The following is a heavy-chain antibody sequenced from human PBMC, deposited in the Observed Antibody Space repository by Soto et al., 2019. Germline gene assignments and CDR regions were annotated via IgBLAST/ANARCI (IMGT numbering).Heavy chain of an antibody. D-gene: IGHD2-21*02. J-gene: IGHJ3*02. CDR2: INHDGSTT. Sequence: EEQLVESGGGLVQPGGSLRLSCAASGFTFSSYWMHWVRQAPGKGLVWASGINHDGSTTSYADSVKGRFTISRDNAKNTLYLQMNSLRAEDTAVYYCATVGCGGDCLSPHIWGQGTMVTVSS. CDR3: ATVGCGGDCLSPHI. V-gene: IGHV3-74*01. CDR1: GFTFSSYW.